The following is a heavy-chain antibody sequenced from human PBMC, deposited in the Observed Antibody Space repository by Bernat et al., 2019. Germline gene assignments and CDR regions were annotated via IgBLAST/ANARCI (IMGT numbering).Heavy chain of an antibody. CDR3: ASSHSSGILKN. Sequence: QVQLRQSGPGLVKLSETLSLTCAIFGDSVSTNTAAWNWIRQSPSRGLEWLGRTYSRSTWYNDYAESVKGRLIINPDTSKNQVSLELSSVTPDDTAVYYCASSHSSGILKNWYQGILVTVSS. CDR2: TYSRSTWYN. J-gene: IGHJ4*02. D-gene: IGHD3-22*01. CDR1: GDSVSTNTAA. V-gene: IGHV6-1*01.